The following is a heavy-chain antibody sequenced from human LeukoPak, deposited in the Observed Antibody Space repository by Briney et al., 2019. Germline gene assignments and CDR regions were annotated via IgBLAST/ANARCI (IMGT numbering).Heavy chain of an antibody. J-gene: IGHJ3*02. CDR2: ISAYNGNT. CDR1: GYTFTSYG. Sequence: ASVKVSRKASGYTFTSYGISWVRQAPGQGLEWMGWISAYNGNTNYAQNLQDRVTMTRDTSKSTAYMAVWSLRSDDTAVYYCARWGSGYPSDIWGQGTLVTVSS. V-gene: IGHV1-18*01. CDR3: ARWGSGYPSDI. D-gene: IGHD3-22*01.